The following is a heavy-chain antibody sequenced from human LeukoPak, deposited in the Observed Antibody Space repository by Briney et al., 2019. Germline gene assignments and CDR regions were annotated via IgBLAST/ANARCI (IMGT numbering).Heavy chain of an antibody. CDR2: INHSGST. Sequence: SETLFLTCAVYGGSFSGYYWSWIRQPPGKGLEWIGEINHSGSTNYNPSLKSRVTISVDTSKNQFSLKLSSVTAADTAVYYCARGRWFGESISVHFDYWGQGTLVTVSS. D-gene: IGHD3-10*01. V-gene: IGHV4-34*01. CDR1: GGSFSGYY. J-gene: IGHJ4*02. CDR3: ARGRWFGESISVHFDY.